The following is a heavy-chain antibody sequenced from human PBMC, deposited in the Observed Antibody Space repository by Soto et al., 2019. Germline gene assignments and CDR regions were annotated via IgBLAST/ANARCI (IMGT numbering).Heavy chain of an antibody. CDR3: ARARSTPGYYYYYYMDV. CDR1: GFSLSTSGMC. D-gene: IGHD1-26*01. CDR2: IDWDDDK. J-gene: IGHJ6*03. V-gene: IGHV2-70*11. Sequence: SGPTLVKPTQTLTLTCTFSGFSLSTSGMCVSWIRQPPGKALEWLARIDWDDDKYYSTSLKTRLTISKDTSKNQVVLTMTNMDPVDTATYYCARARSTPGYYYYYYMDVWGKGTTVTVSS.